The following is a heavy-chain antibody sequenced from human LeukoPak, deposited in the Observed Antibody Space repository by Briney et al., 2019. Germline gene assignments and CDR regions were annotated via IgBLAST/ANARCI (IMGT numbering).Heavy chain of an antibody. Sequence: ASVKVSCKVSGYTLTELSMHWVRQAPGKGLEWVGGFDPEDGETIYAQKFQGRVTMTEDTSTDTAYMELSSLRSEDTAVYYCATGAPGRFQTYYYYYMDVWGKGTTVTVSS. J-gene: IGHJ6*03. CDR1: GYTLTELS. CDR3: ATGAPGRFQTYYYYYMDV. V-gene: IGHV1-24*01. D-gene: IGHD3-3*01. CDR2: FDPEDGET.